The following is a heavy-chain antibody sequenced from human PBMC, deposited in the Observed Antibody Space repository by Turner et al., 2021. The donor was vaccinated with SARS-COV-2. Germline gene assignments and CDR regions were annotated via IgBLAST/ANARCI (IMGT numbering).Heavy chain of an antibody. CDR2: ISYDGSNN. V-gene: IGHV3-30*18. J-gene: IGHJ4*02. D-gene: IGHD3-3*01. CDR1: GFTFSCYG. Sequence: QVQLVESGGGVVQPGRSRRLSCAACGFTFSCYGMHWVRQAPGKGLEWVAVISYDGSNNYYADSVKGRFTISRDNSKNTLYLQMNSLGAEDTAVYYCAKDDNYDFWTGYYMYWGQGTLVTVSS. CDR3: AKDDNYDFWTGYYMY.